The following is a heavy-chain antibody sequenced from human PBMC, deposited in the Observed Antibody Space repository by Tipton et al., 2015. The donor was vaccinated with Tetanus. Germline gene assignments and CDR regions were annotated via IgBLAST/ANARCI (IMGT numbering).Heavy chain of an antibody. CDR2: IKSKTDGGTT. V-gene: IGHV3-15*07. Sequence: SLRLSCTTSGLFLHNGWMNWVRQGRGKGLAWVGRIKSKTDGGTTDYAARVKARFSISRNDSKNPLFFLMNSLKIEDTSVYYCTPSGIVGSRSRVAYWGQGTQVTVSS. CDR3: TPSGIVGSRSRVAY. D-gene: IGHD1-26*01. CDR1: GLFLHNGW. J-gene: IGHJ4*02.